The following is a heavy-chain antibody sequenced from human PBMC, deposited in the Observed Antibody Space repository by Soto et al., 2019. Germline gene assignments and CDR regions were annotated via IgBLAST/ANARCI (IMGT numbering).Heavy chain of an antibody. Sequence: GASVKVSCKASGYTFTSYAMHWVRQAPGQRLEWMGWINAGNGNTKYSQKFQGRVTITRDTSASTAYMELSSLRSEDTAVYYCARDLASCSGGSCYSGMWYYYYMDVWGKGTTVTVSS. CDR3: ARDLASCSGGSCYSGMWYYYYMDV. D-gene: IGHD2-15*01. V-gene: IGHV1-3*01. J-gene: IGHJ6*03. CDR2: INAGNGNT. CDR1: GYTFTSYA.